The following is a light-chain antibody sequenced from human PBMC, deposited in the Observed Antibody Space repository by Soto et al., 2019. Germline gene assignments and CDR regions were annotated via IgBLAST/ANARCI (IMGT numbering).Light chain of an antibody. Sequence: QSALTQPASVSGSPGQSIAISCTGTSNDVGSFNLVSWYQQHPGKAPKLLIYEGTKWPSGVSNRFSGSKSGNTASLTISGLQAEDGADYYCCSFGGSTTYVLFGGGTKLTVL. CDR1: SNDVGSFNL. V-gene: IGLV2-23*01. CDR2: EGT. CDR3: CSFGGSTTYVL. J-gene: IGLJ2*01.